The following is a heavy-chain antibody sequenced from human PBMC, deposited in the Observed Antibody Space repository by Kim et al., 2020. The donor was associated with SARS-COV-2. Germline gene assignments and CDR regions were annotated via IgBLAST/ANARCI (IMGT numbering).Heavy chain of an antibody. CDR3: AREGGTSGYCGYFDD. Sequence: GGSLRLSCAASRISFSRSIMHWVRQAPGKGLEWVSAISFDRSEYYAGSVKGRFTISRDDSESTLYLQMDSLRTEDTAVYFCAREGGTSGYCGYFDDWGQGTRVTVSS. J-gene: IGHJ4*02. CDR2: ISFDRSE. CDR1: RISFSRSI. D-gene: IGHD5-12*01. V-gene: IGHV3-30*03.